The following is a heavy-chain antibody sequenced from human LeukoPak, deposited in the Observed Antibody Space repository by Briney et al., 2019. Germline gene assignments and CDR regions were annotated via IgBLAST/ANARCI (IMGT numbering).Heavy chain of an antibody. CDR2: INSDGSRT. CDR1: GFTFSSYW. D-gene: IGHD3-22*01. J-gene: IGHJ3*02. CDR3: AMSYDSSGYDAFYI. Sequence: GGSLRLSCAASGFTFSSYWMHWVRQAPGKGLVWVSRINSDGSRTSYADSVKGRFTISKDNAKNTLYLQMNSVRAEDTAVYYCAMSYDSSGYDAFYIWGQGTMVTVSS. V-gene: IGHV3-74*01.